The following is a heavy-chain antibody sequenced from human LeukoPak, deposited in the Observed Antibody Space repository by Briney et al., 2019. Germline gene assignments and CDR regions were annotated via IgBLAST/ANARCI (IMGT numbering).Heavy chain of an antibody. CDR2: ILYSGST. CDR3: ARGGYYGSGNDFRFDP. J-gene: IGHJ5*02. Sequence: SETLSLTCSVSGGSITNYFWSWIRQPPGKGLEWIGYILYSGSTKYNPSLKSRVTMSADTSKNQFSLKLDSVTAADTAIYYCARGGYYGSGNDFRFDPWGQGTLVTVSS. V-gene: IGHV4-59*01. CDR1: GGSITNYF. D-gene: IGHD3-10*01.